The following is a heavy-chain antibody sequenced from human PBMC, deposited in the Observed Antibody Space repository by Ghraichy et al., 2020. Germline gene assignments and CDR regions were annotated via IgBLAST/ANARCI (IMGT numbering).Heavy chain of an antibody. CDR1: GFTFSTYT. CDR3: AKDPNWGSGY. CDR2: ISDSGSPT. D-gene: IGHD7-27*01. J-gene: IGHJ4*02. V-gene: IGHV3-23*01. Sequence: GGSLRLSCAASGFTFSTYTMIWVRQPPGKGLEWVSIISDSGSPTYYADSVKGRFTISRDNSKNTLYLQMNSLRADDTAVYYCAKDPNWGSGYWGQGTLVTVSS.